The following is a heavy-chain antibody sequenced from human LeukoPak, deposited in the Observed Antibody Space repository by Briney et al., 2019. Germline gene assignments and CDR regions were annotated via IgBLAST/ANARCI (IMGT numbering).Heavy chain of an antibody. CDR2: IYYSGST. D-gene: IGHD3-3*01. V-gene: IGHV4-59*01. CDR1: GGSISSYY. CDR3: ARGNGLRFLEWLLPFDP. J-gene: IGHJ5*02. Sequence: SETLSLTCSVSGGSISSYYWSWIRQPPGKGLEWIGYIYYSGSTNYNPSLKSRVTISVDTSKNQFSLKLSSVTAADTAVYYCARGNGLRFLEWLLPFDPWGQGTLVTVSS.